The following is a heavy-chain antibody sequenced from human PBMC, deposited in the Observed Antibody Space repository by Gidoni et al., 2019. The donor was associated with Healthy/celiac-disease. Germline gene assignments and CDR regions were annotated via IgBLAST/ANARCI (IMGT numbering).Heavy chain of an antibody. V-gene: IGHV3-30*18. D-gene: IGHD6-13*01. J-gene: IGHJ4*02. CDR3: AKDGLTKNRYSSSWSIDY. Sequence: QVQLVESGGGVVQPGRSLRLSCAASAFTFSSYGMHWVRQAPGKGLEWVAVISYDGSNKYYADSVKGRFTISRDNSKNTLYLQMNSLRAEDTAVYYCAKDGLTKNRYSSSWSIDYWGQGTLVTVSS. CDR1: AFTFSSYG. CDR2: ISYDGSNK.